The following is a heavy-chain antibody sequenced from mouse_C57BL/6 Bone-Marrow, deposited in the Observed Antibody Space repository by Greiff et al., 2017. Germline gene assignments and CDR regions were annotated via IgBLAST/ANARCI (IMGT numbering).Heavy chain of an antibody. J-gene: IGHJ2*01. D-gene: IGHD1-1*01. Sequence: QVQLQQPGAELVKPGASVKLSCTASGYTFTSYWMQWVKQRPGQGLEWIGEIDPSDSYTNYHQKFKGKATLTVDTSSSTAYMQLSSLTSEDAAVYYWAREGNYGSSSWGQGTTLTGSS. CDR2: IDPSDSYT. V-gene: IGHV1-50*01. CDR1: GYTFTSYW. CDR3: AREGNYGSSS.